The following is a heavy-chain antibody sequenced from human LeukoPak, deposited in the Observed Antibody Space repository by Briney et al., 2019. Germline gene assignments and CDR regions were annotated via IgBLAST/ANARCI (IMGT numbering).Heavy chain of an antibody. CDR2: IKGDGSST. J-gene: IGHJ4*02. CDR3: ARREYNSARSGYFDY. Sequence: GGSLRLSCAASGFTFSTYWMHWVRQAPGKGLVWVARIKGDGSSTIYADSVKGRFTISRDNSKNTLYLQTSSLRAEDTAVYYCARREYNSARSGYFDYWGQGTLVTVSS. CDR1: GFTFSTYW. D-gene: IGHD6-19*01. V-gene: IGHV3-74*01.